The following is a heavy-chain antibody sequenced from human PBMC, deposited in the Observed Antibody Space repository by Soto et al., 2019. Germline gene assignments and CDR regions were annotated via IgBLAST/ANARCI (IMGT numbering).Heavy chain of an antibody. J-gene: IGHJ5*02. Sequence: QVQLQQWGAGLLKPSETLSLTCAVYGGSFSGYYWSWIRQPPGKGLEWIGEINHSGSTNYNPSLKSRVTISVDTSKNQFSLKLSSVTAADTAVYYCARGANKNLLSSVAGTLNWFDPWGQGTLVTVSS. CDR1: GGSFSGYY. CDR2: INHSGST. V-gene: IGHV4-34*01. CDR3: ARGANKNLLSSVAGTLNWFDP. D-gene: IGHD6-19*01.